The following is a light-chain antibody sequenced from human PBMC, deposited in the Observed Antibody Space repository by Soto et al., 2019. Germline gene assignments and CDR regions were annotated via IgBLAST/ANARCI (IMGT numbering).Light chain of an antibody. CDR2: EVT. CDR3: TSYTDTSVYV. J-gene: IGLJ1*01. V-gene: IGLV2-14*01. CDR1: ISDFGGYNN. Sequence: QSVLTQPASVSGSPGQSISISCTGTISDFGGYNNVSWYQQHPGETPKLLIYEVTNRPSGVSSRFSASKSGNTASLTISGLQAEDEADYYCTSYTDTSVYVFGTGTKVTVL.